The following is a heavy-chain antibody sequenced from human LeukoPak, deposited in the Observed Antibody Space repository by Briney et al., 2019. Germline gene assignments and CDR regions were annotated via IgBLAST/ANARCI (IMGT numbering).Heavy chain of an antibody. Sequence: GGSLRLSCAASGFTFRSHAMHWVRQAPGKGLEWVSGISAGATTTYYADSVKGHFTISRDNSKNTLYLQMNSLRAEDTAVYYCAKDPSRYCSSSTCYAHFDYWGQGTLVTVSS. CDR1: GFTFRSHA. V-gene: IGHV3-23*01. CDR3: AKDPSRYCSSSTCYAHFDY. CDR2: ISAGATTT. J-gene: IGHJ4*02. D-gene: IGHD2-2*01.